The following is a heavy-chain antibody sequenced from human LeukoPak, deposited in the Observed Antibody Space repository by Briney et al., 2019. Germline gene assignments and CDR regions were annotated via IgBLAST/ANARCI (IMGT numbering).Heavy chain of an antibody. Sequence: PGRSLRLSCAASGFTFISYGMHWVRQAPGQGLEWVAVISFYGSNKYYADTVQGRFTISRDNSKNTLYLQMSSLRSDDTAVYYCAKDRHSNTPLFANLYVWGKGATVTVSS. D-gene: IGHD4-11*01. CDR2: ISFYGSNK. J-gene: IGHJ6*03. CDR1: GFTFISYG. V-gene: IGHV3-30*18. CDR3: AKDRHSNTPLFANLYV.